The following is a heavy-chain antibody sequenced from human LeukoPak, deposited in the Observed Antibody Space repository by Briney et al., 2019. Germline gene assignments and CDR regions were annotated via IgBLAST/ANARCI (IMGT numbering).Heavy chain of an antibody. D-gene: IGHD4-17*01. Sequence: ASVKVSCKASGYTFTGYHMHWVRQAPGQGLEWMGWINPNRGGTNYAQKFQGRVTMTRDTSISTAYMELSRLRSDDTAVYYCARDTPTKTTVTTFKAFDIWGQGTMVTVSS. J-gene: IGHJ3*02. CDR3: ARDTPTKTTVTTFKAFDI. V-gene: IGHV1-2*02. CDR1: GYTFTGYH. CDR2: INPNRGGT.